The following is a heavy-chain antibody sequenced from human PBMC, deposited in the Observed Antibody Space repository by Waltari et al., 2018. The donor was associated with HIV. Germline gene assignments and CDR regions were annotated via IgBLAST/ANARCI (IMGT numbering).Heavy chain of an antibody. CDR1: GGSISSSSYY. Sequence: QLQLQESGPGLVKPSETLSLTCTVSGGSISSSSYYWGWICQPPGKGLEWIGSIYYSESPYYNPSLKSRVTISVDTSKNQFSLKLSSVTAADTAVYYCAIPLPRDYGDYHYYGMDVWGQGTTVTVSS. D-gene: IGHD4-17*01. CDR3: AIPLPRDYGDYHYYGMDV. J-gene: IGHJ6*02. CDR2: IYYSESP. V-gene: IGHV4-39*01.